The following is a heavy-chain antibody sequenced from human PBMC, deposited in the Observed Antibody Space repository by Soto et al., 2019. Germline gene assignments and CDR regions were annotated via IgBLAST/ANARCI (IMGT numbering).Heavy chain of an antibody. V-gene: IGHV1-46*02. J-gene: IGHJ4*02. D-gene: IGHD6-13*01. CDR3: ARDRWPISAAGLAPCDY. Sequence: QVQLVQSGAEVKKPGASVKVSCKASGYIFNSYFMHLVRQAPGQGLEWMGIINPSGGSTSYPQKFQGTVTMTRDTTTSPVYIALRSPSSEDTAVYYCARDRWPISAAGLAPCDYWGKGTLVTVSS. CDR2: INPSGGST. CDR1: GYIFNSYF.